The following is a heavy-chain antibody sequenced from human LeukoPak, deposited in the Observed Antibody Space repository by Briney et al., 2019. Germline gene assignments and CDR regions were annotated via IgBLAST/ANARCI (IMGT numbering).Heavy chain of an antibody. CDR2: IIPIFGTA. Sequence: SVKVSCKASGGTFSSYAISWVRQAPGQGLEWMGGIIPIFGTANYAQKFQGRVTITADESTSTAYMELSSLRSEDTAVYYCAREGEVVVPAAIYYYYYGMDVWGQGTTVTVSS. D-gene: IGHD2-2*01. CDR3: AREGEVVVPAAIYYYYYGMDV. CDR1: GGTFSSYA. J-gene: IGHJ6*02. V-gene: IGHV1-69*13.